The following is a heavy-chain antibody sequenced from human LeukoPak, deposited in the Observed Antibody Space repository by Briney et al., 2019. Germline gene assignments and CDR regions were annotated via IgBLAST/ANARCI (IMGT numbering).Heavy chain of an antibody. D-gene: IGHD3-10*01. J-gene: IGHJ4*02. Sequence: SSETLSLTCAVSGYSISSSNWWGWIRESPVKGLEWIGYIHCSGSTYYNPSLKSRVTMSVDTSKNQFSLQLSSVTAVDTAVYYCARKNPGGTGFYFDYWGQGTLVTVSS. CDR2: IHCSGST. CDR1: GYSISSSNW. CDR3: ARKNPGGTGFYFDY. V-gene: IGHV4-28*01.